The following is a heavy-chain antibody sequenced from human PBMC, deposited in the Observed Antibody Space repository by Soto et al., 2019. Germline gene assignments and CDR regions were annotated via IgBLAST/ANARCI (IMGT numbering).Heavy chain of an antibody. D-gene: IGHD6-19*01. CDR2: ISAYNGNT. CDR1: GYTFTSYG. J-gene: IGHJ4*02. CDR3: ARGIAVAGTLMYYFDY. V-gene: IGHV1-18*04. Sequence: GASVKVSCKASGYTFTSYGISWVRQAPGQGLEWMGWISAYNGNTNYAQKLQGRVTMTTDTSTSTAYMELRSLRSDDTAVYYCARGIAVAGTLMYYFDYWGQRTLVTVSS.